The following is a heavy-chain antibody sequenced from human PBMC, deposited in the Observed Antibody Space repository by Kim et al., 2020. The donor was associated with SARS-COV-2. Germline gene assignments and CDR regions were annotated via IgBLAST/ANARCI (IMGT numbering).Heavy chain of an antibody. CDR3: ARGHKTRYLGVPKGWELPGLYYYYGMDV. CDR2: MNPNSGNT. V-gene: IGHV1-8*01. J-gene: IGHJ6*02. D-gene: IGHD1-26*01. Sequence: ASVKVSCKASGYTFTSYDINWVRQATGQGLEWMGWMNPNSGNTGYAQKFQGRVTMTRNTSISTAYMELSSLRSEDTAVYYCARGHKTRYLGVPKGWELPGLYYYYGMDVWGQGTTVTVSS. CDR1: GYTFTSYD.